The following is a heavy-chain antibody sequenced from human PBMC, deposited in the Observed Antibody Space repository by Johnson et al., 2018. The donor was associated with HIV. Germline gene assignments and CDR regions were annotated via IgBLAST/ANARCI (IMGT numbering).Heavy chain of an antibody. Sequence: QVQLVESGGGVVQPGRSLRLSCAASGFTFSSYGLHWVRQAPGKGLEWVAVIWYDGSNKYYADSVKGRFTISRENSKNTLYLQMNSLRAEDTAVYYCARASDAFDIWGQGTMVTVSS. J-gene: IGHJ3*02. CDR2: IWYDGSNK. V-gene: IGHV3-30*19. CDR3: ARASDAFDI. CDR1: GFTFSSYG.